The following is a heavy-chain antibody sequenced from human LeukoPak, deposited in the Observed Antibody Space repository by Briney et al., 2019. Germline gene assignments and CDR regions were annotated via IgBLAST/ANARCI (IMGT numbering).Heavy chain of an antibody. Sequence: SETLSLTCTVSGGSVSSGSYYWSWIRQPPGKGLEWIGEIYHSGSTNYNPSLKSRVTISVDKSKNQFSLKLSSVTAADTAVYYCARDRGDSSGNWFDPWGQGTLVTVSS. CDR3: ARDRGDSSGNWFDP. J-gene: IGHJ5*02. CDR2: IYHSGST. CDR1: GGSVSSGSYY. D-gene: IGHD3-22*01. V-gene: IGHV4-61*01.